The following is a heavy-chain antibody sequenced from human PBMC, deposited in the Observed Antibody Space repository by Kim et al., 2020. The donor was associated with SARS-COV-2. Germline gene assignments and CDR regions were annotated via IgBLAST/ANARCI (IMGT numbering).Heavy chain of an antibody. CDR3: AKLGWTPGGYYGMDV. D-gene: IGHD6-19*01. V-gene: IGHV3-30*18. CDR2: ISYDGSNK. Sequence: GGSLRLSCAASGFTFSSYGMHWVRQAPGKGLEWVAVISYDGSNKYYADSVKGRFTISRDNSKNTLYLQMNSLRAEDTAVYYCAKLGWTPGGYYGMDVWGQGTTVTVSS. CDR1: GFTFSSYG. J-gene: IGHJ6*02.